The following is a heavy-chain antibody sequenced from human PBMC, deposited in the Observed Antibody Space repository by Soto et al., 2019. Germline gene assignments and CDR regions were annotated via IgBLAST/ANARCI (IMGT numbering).Heavy chain of an antibody. Sequence: QVQLVQSGAEVKKPGSSVKVSCKASGGTFSSYAISWVRQAPGQGLEWMGGIIPIFGTANYAQKFQGRVTITADESTSTAYMELSSLRSEDTAVYYCARDPPHVTYYDSSGYYYDPFYFQHWGQGTLVTVSS. V-gene: IGHV1-69*01. CDR3: ARDPPHVTYYDSSGYYYDPFYFQH. CDR2: IIPIFGTA. J-gene: IGHJ1*01. D-gene: IGHD3-22*01. CDR1: GGTFSSYA.